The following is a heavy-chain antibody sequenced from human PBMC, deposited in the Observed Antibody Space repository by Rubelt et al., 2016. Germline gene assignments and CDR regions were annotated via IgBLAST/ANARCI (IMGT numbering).Heavy chain of an antibody. Sequence: QVQLVESGGGVVQPGGSLRLSCAASGFTFSSYGIHWVRQAPGKGLEWVTFINYDGSNKYYADSVKGRFTVSRDNSKNKLYLQMNSLGTEDTAVYYCAKIDVAGHSDYWGQGTLVTVSS. CDR3: AKIDVAGHSDY. CDR2: INYDGSNK. J-gene: IGHJ4*02. D-gene: IGHD6-19*01. V-gene: IGHV3-30*02. CDR1: GFTFSSYG.